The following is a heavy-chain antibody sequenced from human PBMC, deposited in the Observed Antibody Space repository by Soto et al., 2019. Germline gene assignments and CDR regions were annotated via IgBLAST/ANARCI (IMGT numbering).Heavy chain of an antibody. CDR3: ARDIAAAGTSYYYYGMDV. CDR1: GFTFSSYG. D-gene: IGHD6-13*01. J-gene: IGHJ6*02. CDR2: IWYDGSNK. V-gene: IGHV3-33*01. Sequence: QVQLVESGGGVVQPGRSLRLSCAASGFTFSSYGMHWVRQAPGKGLEWVAVIWYDGSNKYYADSVKGRFTISRANSKNTLYLQMNRLRTEDTAVYYCARDIAAAGTSYYYYGMDVWGQGATVTVSS.